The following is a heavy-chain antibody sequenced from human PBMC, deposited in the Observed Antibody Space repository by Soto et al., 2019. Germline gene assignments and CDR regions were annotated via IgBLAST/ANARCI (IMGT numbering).Heavy chain of an antibody. J-gene: IGHJ5*02. D-gene: IGHD2-15*01. Sequence: SETLSLTCAVYGGSFSGYYWSWIRQPPGKGLEWIGEINHSGSTNYNPSLKSRVTISVDTSKNQFSLKLSSVTAADTAVYYCAREVADIVVVVAANNWFDPWGQ. CDR2: INHSGST. V-gene: IGHV4-34*01. CDR3: AREVADIVVVVAANNWFDP. CDR1: GGSFSGYY.